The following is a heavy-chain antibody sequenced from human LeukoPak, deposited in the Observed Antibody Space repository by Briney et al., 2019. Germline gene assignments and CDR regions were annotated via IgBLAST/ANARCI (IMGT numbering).Heavy chain of an antibody. V-gene: IGHV3-30*04. CDR2: ISDDGSNK. J-gene: IGHJ4*02. CDR3: LTVRKYLRVGWNSNFDY. Sequence: PGGSLRLSCAASGFTFRTYAMNWVRQAPGKGLEWVAVISDDGSNKYYAESVKGQFTISRDNSKNTLYLQMNSLRAEDTAVYYCLTVRKYLRVGWNSNFDYWGQGTLVTVSS. D-gene: IGHD1-7*01. CDR1: GFTFRTYA.